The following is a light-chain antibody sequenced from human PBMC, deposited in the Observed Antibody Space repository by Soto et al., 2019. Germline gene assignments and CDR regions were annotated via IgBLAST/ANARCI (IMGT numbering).Light chain of an antibody. V-gene: IGLV2-14*03. CDR1: SADIGTYNY. J-gene: IGLJ2*01. CDR2: DVT. Sequence: QSALTQPASVSASPGQSITISCTGTSADIGTYNYVSWYQQHPGKAPKLIIFDVTDRPSGVSWRFSGSKSGNTASLTISGLQAEDEADYYCSSHTSTRAPGVFGGGTKVTVL. CDR3: SSHTSTRAPGV.